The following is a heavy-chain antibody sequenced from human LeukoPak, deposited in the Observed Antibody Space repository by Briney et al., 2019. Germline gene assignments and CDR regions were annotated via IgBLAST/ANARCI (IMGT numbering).Heavy chain of an antibody. Sequence: SVKVSCKASGGTFSSYAISWVRQAPGQGLEWMGGIIPIFGTANYAQKFQGRVTITADESTSTAYMELSSLRSEDTAAYYCASGRRQTTWFGEFAHYFDYWGQGTLVTVSS. J-gene: IGHJ4*02. CDR1: GGTFSSYA. V-gene: IGHV1-69*13. CDR2: IIPIFGTA. CDR3: ASGRRQTTWFGEFAHYFDY. D-gene: IGHD3-10*01.